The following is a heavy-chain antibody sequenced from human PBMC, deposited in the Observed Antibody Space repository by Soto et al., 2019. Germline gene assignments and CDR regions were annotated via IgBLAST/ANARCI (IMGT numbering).Heavy chain of an antibody. CDR3: ARVNTSGLADAFDI. V-gene: IGHV4-59*01. D-gene: IGHD1-26*01. Sequence: QVQLQESGPGLVKPSETLSLTCTVSGGSISSYYWSWIRQPPGKGLEWIGYIYYSGSTNYNPSLKSRVTISVDTSKTQFSLKLSSVTAADTAVYYCARVNTSGLADAFDIWGQGTMVTVSS. CDR2: IYYSGST. CDR1: GGSISSYY. J-gene: IGHJ3*02.